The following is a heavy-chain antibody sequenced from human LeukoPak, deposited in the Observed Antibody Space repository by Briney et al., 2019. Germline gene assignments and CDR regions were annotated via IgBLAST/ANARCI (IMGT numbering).Heavy chain of an antibody. J-gene: IGHJ4*02. D-gene: IGHD2-2*01. CDR1: GYTFTGYY. V-gene: IGHV1-2*02. Sequence: ASVKVSCKASGYTFTGYYMHWVRQAPGQGLEWMGWINPSSGGTNYAQKFQGRVTMTRDTSISTAYMELSRLRSDETAVYYCASHIIGYCSCTSCYELDYWGQGTLVTVSS. CDR3: ASHIIGYCSCTSCYELDY. CDR2: INPSSGGT.